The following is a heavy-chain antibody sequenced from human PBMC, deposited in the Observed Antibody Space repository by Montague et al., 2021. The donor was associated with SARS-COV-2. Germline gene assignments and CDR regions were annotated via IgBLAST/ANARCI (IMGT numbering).Heavy chain of an antibody. V-gene: IGHV4-61*01. CDR3: ARISGMTSWYYDY. D-gene: IGHD1-14*01. CDR1: GGSVSSGSYY. Sequence: SETLSLTCTVSGGSVSSGSYYWSWIRQPPGKGLQSIGYIYYTGSTNYNPSLLSRVTISVDSSKNQFSVKLSSVTAADTAVYYCARISGMTSWYYDYWGQGTLVTVSS. CDR2: IYYTGST. J-gene: IGHJ4*02.